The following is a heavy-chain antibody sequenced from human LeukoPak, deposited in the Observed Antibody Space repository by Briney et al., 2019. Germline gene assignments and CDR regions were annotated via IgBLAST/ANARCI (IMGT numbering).Heavy chain of an antibody. CDR2: IWYDGSNK. CDR3: ASIDI. Sequence: GGSLRLSCAASGFTFSSYAMNWVRQAPGKGLEWVAVIWYDGSNKYYADSVEGRFTISRDNSKNTLYLQMNSLRAEDTAVYYCASIDIWGQGTMVTVSS. J-gene: IGHJ3*02. CDR1: GFTFSSYA. V-gene: IGHV3-33*08.